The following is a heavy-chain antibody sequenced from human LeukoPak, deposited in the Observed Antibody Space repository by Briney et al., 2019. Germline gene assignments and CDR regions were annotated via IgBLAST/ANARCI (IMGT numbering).Heavy chain of an antibody. CDR2: INPNSGGT. J-gene: IGHJ4*02. CDR3: ARIIYDSSGVTDY. D-gene: IGHD3-22*01. Sequence: ASVKVSCKASGYTFTGYYMHWVRQAPGQGLEWMGWINPNSGGTNYAQKFQGRVTMTRDTSISTAYMELSRLRSDDTAVYYCARIIYDSSGVTDYWGQGTLVTVSS. CDR1: GYTFTGYY. V-gene: IGHV1-2*02.